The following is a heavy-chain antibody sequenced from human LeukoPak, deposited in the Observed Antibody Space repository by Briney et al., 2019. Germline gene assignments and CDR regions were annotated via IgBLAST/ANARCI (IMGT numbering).Heavy chain of an antibody. CDR1: GYSFTSYW. Sequence: GESLKISCKGSGYSFTSYWTGWVRQMPGKGLEWMGIIHPGDSDTRYSPSFQGQVTISADKSISTAYLQWSSLKAPDTAMYYCARSLRYCSSTSCYNNWFDPWGQGTLVTVSS. V-gene: IGHV5-51*01. D-gene: IGHD2-2*01. CDR2: IHPGDSDT. J-gene: IGHJ5*02. CDR3: ARSLRYCSSTSCYNNWFDP.